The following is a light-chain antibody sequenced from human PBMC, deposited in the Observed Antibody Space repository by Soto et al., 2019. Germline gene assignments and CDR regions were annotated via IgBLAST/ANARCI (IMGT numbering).Light chain of an antibody. CDR2: GAS. J-gene: IGKJ1*01. V-gene: IGKV3-20*01. CDR1: QSVSSSY. Sequence: EIVLTQSPGTLSLSPGERATLSCRASQSVSSSYLAWYQQKPGPAPRLLIYGASSRATGIPDRFSGSGSGTDFTLTISRLEPEDFAVYYCQQYGSSPPTFGHGTKVDIK. CDR3: QQYGSSPPT.